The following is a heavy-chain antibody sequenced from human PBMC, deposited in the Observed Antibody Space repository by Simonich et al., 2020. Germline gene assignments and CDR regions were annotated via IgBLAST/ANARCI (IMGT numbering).Heavy chain of an antibody. CDR1: GFTFSSYA. J-gene: IGHJ3*02. V-gene: IGHV3-23*01. CDR2: ISGSGGST. D-gene: IGHD3-22*01. CDR3: AKDLGERITMIVVVIDAFDI. Sequence: GGGLVQPGGSLRLSCADSGFTFSSYAMSWVRKAPGKGLDWVSAISGSGGSTDYADSVKGRFTISRDNSKNTLYLQMNSLRAEDTAVYYCAKDLGERITMIVVVIDAFDIWGQGTMVTVSS.